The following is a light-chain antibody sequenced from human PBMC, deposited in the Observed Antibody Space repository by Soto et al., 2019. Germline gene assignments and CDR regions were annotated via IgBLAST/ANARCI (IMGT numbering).Light chain of an antibody. Sequence: EIVMTQSPATLSVSPGERATLSCRASQSVSGNLAWYQQKPGQAPRLLIYGASTRATGIPDRFSGSGSGTDFTLTISRLEPEDFAVYYCQQYGDTPFAFGQGTRLE. V-gene: IGKV3-20*01. J-gene: IGKJ5*01. CDR1: QSVSGN. CDR3: QQYGDTPFA. CDR2: GAS.